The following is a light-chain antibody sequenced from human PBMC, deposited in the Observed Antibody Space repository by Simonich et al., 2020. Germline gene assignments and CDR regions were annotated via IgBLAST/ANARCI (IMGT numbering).Light chain of an antibody. CDR1: SSDGGRYNL. J-gene: IGLJ2*01. V-gene: IGLV2-23*01. Sequence: QSALTQPASGSGSPGQSITISCTGTSSDGGRYNLISWYQQHPGQAPKLLIYECSKRPSGVSNRFSGSKSGNTASLTISGLQAEDEADYYCCSYAGSSNVVFGGGTKLTVL. CDR3: CSYAGSSNVV. CDR2: ECS.